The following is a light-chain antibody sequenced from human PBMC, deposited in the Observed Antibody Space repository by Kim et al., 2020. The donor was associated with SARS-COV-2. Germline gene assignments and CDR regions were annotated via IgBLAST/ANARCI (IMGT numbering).Light chain of an antibody. V-gene: IGKV1-39*01. CDR2: ASS. CDR3: QQSYSVPWT. J-gene: IGKJ1*01. CDR1: QPIDRY. Sequence: DIQMTQSPSTLSASVGDTVTITCRASQPIDRYLNWYQQAPGNAPKALIYASSILQVGVPSRFSGSGSGTEFTLTISSLLPEDFATYFCQQSYSVPWTFAQGTKVDIK.